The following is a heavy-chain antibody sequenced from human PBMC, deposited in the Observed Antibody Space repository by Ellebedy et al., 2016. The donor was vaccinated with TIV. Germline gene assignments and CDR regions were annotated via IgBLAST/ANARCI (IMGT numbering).Heavy chain of an antibody. D-gene: IGHD3-10*01. CDR1: GFSFSDYY. J-gene: IGHJ5*02. V-gene: IGHV3-11*06. CDR3: AREYGSVSYYTTWIDP. Sequence: PGGSLRLSCAASGFSFSDYYMSWIRQAPGKGLEWVSYISSSGTSTNYADSVKGRFTISRDNAKKSLYLQMYSLRAEDTAVYYCAREYGSVSYYTTWIDPWGQGTLVTVSS. CDR2: ISSSGTST.